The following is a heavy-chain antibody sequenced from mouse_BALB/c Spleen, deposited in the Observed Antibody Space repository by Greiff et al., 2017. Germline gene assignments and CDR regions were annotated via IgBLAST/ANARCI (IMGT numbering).Heavy chain of an antibody. V-gene: IGHV1-7*01. CDR2: INPSTGYT. CDR1: GYTFTSYW. J-gene: IGHJ4*01. Sequence: QVQLQQPGAELAKPGASVKMSCKASGYTFTSYWMHWVKQRPGQGLEWIGYINPSTGYTEYNQKFKDKATLTADKSSSTAYMQLSSLTSEDSAVYYCARSPYAMDYWGQGTSVTVSS. CDR3: ARSPYAMDY.